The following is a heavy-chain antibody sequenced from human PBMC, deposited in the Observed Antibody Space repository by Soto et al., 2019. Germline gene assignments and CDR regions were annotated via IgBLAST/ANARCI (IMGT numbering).Heavy chain of an antibody. Sequence: QVHLVQSGAEVKMPGASVKVSCKASGYTFTNHGISWVRQAPGQGLEWMGWISAYNGDTNYAQKLQGRVTMTTDTATSTAYMELRSLRFDDTAVYYCAKTSGLWTSSDSWGQGTLVTVSS. CDR3: AKTSGLWTSSDS. D-gene: IGHD2-21*01. CDR1: GYTFTNHG. J-gene: IGHJ4*02. CDR2: ISAYNGDT. V-gene: IGHV1-18*01.